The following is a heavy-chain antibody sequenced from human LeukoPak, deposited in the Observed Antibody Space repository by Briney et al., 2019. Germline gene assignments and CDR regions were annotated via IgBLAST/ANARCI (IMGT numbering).Heavy chain of an antibody. V-gene: IGHV3-53*01. CDR1: GFNVSDTF. CDR2: IYSSGSL. Sequence: GGSLRLSCAASGFNVSDTFMNWVRQAPGKGLEWVSLIYSSGSLYYTDSVKGRFTISRDKSKNTLYLQMNSLRAEDTAVYYCTRELRMSYSSGWYDSWGQGTFVTVSS. CDR3: TRELRMSYSSGWYDS. D-gene: IGHD3-22*01. J-gene: IGHJ5*01.